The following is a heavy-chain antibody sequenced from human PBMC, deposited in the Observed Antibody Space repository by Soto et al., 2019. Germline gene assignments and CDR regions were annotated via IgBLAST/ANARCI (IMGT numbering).Heavy chain of an antibody. D-gene: IGHD7-27*01. V-gene: IGHV5-51*01. Sequence: PGESLKISCKGSGYSFTSYWIGWVRQMPGKRLEWMGIIYPGDSDTRYSPSFQGQVTISADKSISTAYLQWSSLKASDTAMYYCARVPTGDSYYYYYYGMDVWGQGTTVTVS. CDR3: ARVPTGDSYYYYYYGMDV. CDR1: GYSFTSYW. CDR2: IYPGDSDT. J-gene: IGHJ6*02.